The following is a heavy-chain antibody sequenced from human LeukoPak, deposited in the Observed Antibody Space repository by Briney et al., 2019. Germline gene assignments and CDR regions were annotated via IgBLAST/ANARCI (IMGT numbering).Heavy chain of an antibody. J-gene: IGHJ3*02. CDR3: ARHRLGSYSRNHAFDI. CDR2: TYPGDSNT. CDR1: GYSFTNNW. Sequence: KRGESLKISCKGSGYSFTNNWIGWVRQMPGKGLEWMGITYPGDSNTRYSPSFQGQVTISADKSISTAYLQWSSLKASDTAMYYCARHRLGSYSRNHAFDIWGQGTMVTVSS. V-gene: IGHV5-51*01. D-gene: IGHD1-26*01.